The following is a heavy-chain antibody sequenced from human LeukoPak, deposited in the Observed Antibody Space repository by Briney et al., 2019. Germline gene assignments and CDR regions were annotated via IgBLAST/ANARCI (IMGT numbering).Heavy chain of an antibody. CDR1: GFTFSSYG. J-gene: IGHJ4*02. CDR2: IRYDGSNK. Sequence: GGSLRLSCAASGFTFSSYGMHWVRQAPGKGLEWVAFIRYDGSNKYYADSVKGRFTVSRDNAKNSLYLQMNSLRAGDTAVYYCASSLGYCSGGSCYAGNQFDYWGQGTLVAVSS. V-gene: IGHV3-30*02. D-gene: IGHD2-15*01. CDR3: ASSLGYCSGGSCYAGNQFDY.